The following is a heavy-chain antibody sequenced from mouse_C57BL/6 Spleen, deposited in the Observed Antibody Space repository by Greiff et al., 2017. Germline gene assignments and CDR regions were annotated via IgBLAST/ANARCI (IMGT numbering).Heavy chain of an antibody. Sequence: EVQLVESGGGLVKPGGSLKLSCAASGFTFSDYGMHWVRQAPEKGLEWVAYISSGSSTIYYADTVKGRFTISRDNAKNTLFLQMTSLRSEDTAMYYCARQFITTVSYYFDYWGQGTTLTVSS. D-gene: IGHD1-1*01. V-gene: IGHV5-17*01. CDR3: ARQFITTVSYYFDY. CDR1: GFTFSDYG. CDR2: ISSGSSTI. J-gene: IGHJ2*01.